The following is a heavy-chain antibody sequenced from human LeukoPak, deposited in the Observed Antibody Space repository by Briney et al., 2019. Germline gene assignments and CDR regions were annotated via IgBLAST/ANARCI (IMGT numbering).Heavy chain of an antibody. CDR1: GGSISSSNW. CDR2: IYHSGST. V-gene: IGHV4-4*02. J-gene: IGHJ4*02. CDR3: ARGHYYDSSGYYYLFDY. Sequence: SETLSLTCAVSGGSISSSNWWSWVRQPPGEGLEWIGEIYHSGSTNYNPSLKSRVTISVDKSKNQFSLKLSSVTAADTAVYYCARGHYYDSSGYYYLFDYWGQGTLVTVSS. D-gene: IGHD3-22*01.